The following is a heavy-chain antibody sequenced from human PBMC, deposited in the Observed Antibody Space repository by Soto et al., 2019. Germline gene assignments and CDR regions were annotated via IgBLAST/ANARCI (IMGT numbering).Heavy chain of an antibody. Sequence: SETLSLTCTVSGGSVSSGSYSWSWIRQPPGKGLEWIGYIYHSGSTYYNPSLKSRVTISVDRSKNQFSLKLSSVTAADTAVYYCARGGSSSWYYFDYWGQGTLVTVSS. CDR3: ARGGSSSWYYFDY. CDR2: IYHSGST. V-gene: IGHV4-30-2*01. J-gene: IGHJ4*02. D-gene: IGHD6-13*01. CDR1: GGSVSSGSYS.